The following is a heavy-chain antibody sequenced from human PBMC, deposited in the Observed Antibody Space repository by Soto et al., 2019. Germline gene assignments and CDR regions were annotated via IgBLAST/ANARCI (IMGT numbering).Heavy chain of an antibody. J-gene: IGHJ6*02. V-gene: IGHV3-30*18. Sequence: QVQLVESGGGVVQPGRSLRLSCAASGFPFSGYGIHWVRQAPGKGLECVAVLSYDGRNKSYADSVKGRFTISRDSSKKTLYLQMDSPRAEDTAVYYCAKGANFYDRTVHYRPAGMDVWGQGTAVPVSS. D-gene: IGHD3-22*01. CDR1: GFPFSGYG. CDR3: AKGANFYDRTVHYRPAGMDV. CDR2: LSYDGRNK.